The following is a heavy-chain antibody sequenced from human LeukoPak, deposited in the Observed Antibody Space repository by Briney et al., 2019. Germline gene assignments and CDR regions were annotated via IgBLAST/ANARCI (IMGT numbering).Heavy chain of an antibody. Sequence: GASVKVSCKASGYTFTSYDINWVRQATGQGLEWMGWMNPNSGDTGNAQKFQGRVTMTRNTSISTAYMELSSLRSEDTAVYYCARDGITGRTYIGHDYWGQGTLVTVSS. D-gene: IGHD1-20*01. CDR3: ARDGITGRTYIGHDY. J-gene: IGHJ4*02. CDR1: GYTFTSYD. V-gene: IGHV1-8*01. CDR2: MNPNSGDT.